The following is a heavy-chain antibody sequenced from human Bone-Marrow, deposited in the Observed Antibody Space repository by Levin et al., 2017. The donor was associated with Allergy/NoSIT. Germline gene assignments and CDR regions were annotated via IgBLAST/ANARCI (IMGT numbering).Heavy chain of an antibody. CDR3: VRDAADHDAFDI. Sequence: GGSLRLSCAAVGFNLRAHWIHWVRQAPGKGLMWVSRIDSDGTNTRYAGSVKGRFTISRDTSSVFLQLNGLRDEDTAVYYCVRDAADHDAFDIWGQGTMVTVSS. CDR1: GFNLRAHW. CDR2: IDSDGTNT. V-gene: IGHV3-74*01. J-gene: IGHJ3*02.